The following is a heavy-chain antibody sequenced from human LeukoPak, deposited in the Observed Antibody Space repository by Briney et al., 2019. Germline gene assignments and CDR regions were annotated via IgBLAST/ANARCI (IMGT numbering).Heavy chain of an antibody. J-gene: IGHJ4*02. V-gene: IGHV3-30*04. CDR3: ARDLIGAHFDY. CDR1: GFTFTNYA. D-gene: IGHD3-10*01. CDR2: ISYDGSNK. Sequence: GRSLGLSCAASGFTFTNYAMHWVRQAPGKGLEWVAVISYDGSNKYYPDSVKGRFTISRDNSKNTLYLQMNSLRPEDTAVYYCARDLIGAHFDYWGQGTLVTVSS.